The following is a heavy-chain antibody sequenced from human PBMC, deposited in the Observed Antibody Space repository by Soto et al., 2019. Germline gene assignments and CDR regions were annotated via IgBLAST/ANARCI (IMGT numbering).Heavy chain of an antibody. Sequence: GGSLRLSCAASGFTFSSYAMHWVRQAPGKGLEWVAVISYDGSNKYYADSVKGRFTISRDNSKNTLYLQMNSLRAEDTGVYYCARDQGASSQVAGTGDHDYWGQGTLVTVSS. J-gene: IGHJ4*02. D-gene: IGHD6-19*01. CDR2: ISYDGSNK. CDR1: GFTFSSYA. V-gene: IGHV3-30-3*01. CDR3: ARDQGASSQVAGTGDHDY.